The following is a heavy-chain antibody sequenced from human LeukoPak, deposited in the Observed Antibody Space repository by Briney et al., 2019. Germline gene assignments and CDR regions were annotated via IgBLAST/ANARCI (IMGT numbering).Heavy chain of an antibody. Sequence: QPGGSLRLSCAGSGFTFSSYAMSWVRQAPGKGLEWVSAISESGGYTKYADPVKGRFTISRDNSKNTLYLQMNSLKAEDTAAYYCATEDSGDYYSFDYWGQGTLVTVSS. J-gene: IGHJ4*02. CDR2: ISESGGYT. V-gene: IGHV3-23*01. CDR3: ATEDSGDYYSFDY. D-gene: IGHD3-22*01. CDR1: GFTFSSYA.